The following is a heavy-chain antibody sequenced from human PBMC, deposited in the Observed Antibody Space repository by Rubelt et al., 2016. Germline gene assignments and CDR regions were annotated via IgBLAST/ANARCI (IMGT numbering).Heavy chain of an antibody. CDR3: ARDYSSRWFNWVDP. CDR2: INHSGST. V-gene: IGHV4-34*01. J-gene: IGHJ5*02. D-gene: IGHD6-13*01. CDR1: GGSFSGYY. Sequence: QVQLQQWGAGLLKPSETLSLTCAVYGGSFSGYYWSWIRQPPGKGLEWSGEINHSGSTNYNPSLKGRVTLSIATSKNQFSLNLSSVTAADTAVYYCARDYSSRWFNWVDPWGQGTLVTVSS.